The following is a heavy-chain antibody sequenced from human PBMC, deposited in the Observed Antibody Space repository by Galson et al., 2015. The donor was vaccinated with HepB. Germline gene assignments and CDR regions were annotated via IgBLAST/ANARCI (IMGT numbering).Heavy chain of an antibody. D-gene: IGHD4/OR15-4a*01. J-gene: IGHJ4*02. CDR1: GGTFSSYA. CDR2: IIPIFGIA. CDR3: ARCPGASDYLDY. V-gene: IGHV1-69*13. Sequence: SVKVSCKASGGTFSSYAIRWARQAPGQGLEWMGGIIPIFGIANYAQKFQGRVTITADESTATVYMELSRLKSEDTAVYYCARCPGASDYLDYWGQGTLVTVSS.